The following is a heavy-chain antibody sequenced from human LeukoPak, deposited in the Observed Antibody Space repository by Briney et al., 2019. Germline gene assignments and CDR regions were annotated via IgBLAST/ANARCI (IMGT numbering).Heavy chain of an antibody. CDR1: GYTFTSYG. V-gene: IGHV1-18*01. CDR3: ARDRGYATMIVVVQFDAFDI. Sequence: GASVKVSCKASGYTFTSYGISWVRQAPGQGLEWMGWISAYNGNTNYAQKLQGRATMTTDTSTSTAYMELRSLRSDDTAVYYCARDRGYATMIVVVQFDAFDIWGQGTMVTVSS. D-gene: IGHD3-22*01. CDR2: ISAYNGNT. J-gene: IGHJ3*02.